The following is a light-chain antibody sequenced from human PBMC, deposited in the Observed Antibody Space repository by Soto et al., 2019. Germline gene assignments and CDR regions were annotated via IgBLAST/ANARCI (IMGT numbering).Light chain of an antibody. CDR1: SGHSSDI. V-gene: IGLV4-60*03. CDR2: VEGSGSY. Sequence: VLTQSSSASASLGSSVKLTCTLSSGHSSDIIAWHQQQPGKAPRYLMKVEGSGSYNKGSGVPDRFSGSRSGADRYLTISNLQSEDEADYYCETWDSNTWVFGGGTKLTVL. CDR3: ETWDSNTWV. J-gene: IGLJ3*02.